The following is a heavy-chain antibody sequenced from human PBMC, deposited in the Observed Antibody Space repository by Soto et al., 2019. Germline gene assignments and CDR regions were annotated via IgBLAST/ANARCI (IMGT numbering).Heavy chain of an antibody. Sequence: LRLSCAASGFTFSSYAMSWVRQAPGKGLEWVSAISGSGGSTYYADSVKGRFTISRDNSKNTLYLQMNSLRAEDTAVYYCAKDPLWEPTRYHWGQGTLVTVSS. D-gene: IGHD1-26*01. J-gene: IGHJ5*02. CDR2: ISGSGGST. CDR1: GFTFSSYA. V-gene: IGHV3-23*01. CDR3: AKDPLWEPTRYH.